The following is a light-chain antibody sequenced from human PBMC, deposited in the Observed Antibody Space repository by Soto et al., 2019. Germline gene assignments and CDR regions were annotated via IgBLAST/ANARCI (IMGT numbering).Light chain of an antibody. CDR2: GAS. CDR3: QPYNNWPLT. Sequence: EIVMTQSPATLSVSPGEKATLSCRASQSVSNNLAWFQQKPGQVPRLLIYGASNRATGVSARFSGSGSGTEFTLTISSLQSEDFAVYYCQPYNNWPLTFGGGTKVDIK. CDR1: QSVSNN. J-gene: IGKJ4*01. V-gene: IGKV3-15*01.